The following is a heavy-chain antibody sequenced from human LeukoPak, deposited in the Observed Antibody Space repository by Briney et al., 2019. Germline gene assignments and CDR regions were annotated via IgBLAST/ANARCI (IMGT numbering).Heavy chain of an antibody. CDR3: ARVDALAASLDY. V-gene: IGHV4-59*01. CDR1: GDSMRNYF. D-gene: IGHD6-13*01. CDR2: ISDSGIT. Sequence: SETLSLTCTVSGDSMRNYFWSWIRQPPGKRLEWIGYISDSGITAYNPSLKSRVTFSLNTSNNQFSLKVTSVTAADTAVYYCARVDALAASLDYWGQGTLVTVSS. J-gene: IGHJ4*02.